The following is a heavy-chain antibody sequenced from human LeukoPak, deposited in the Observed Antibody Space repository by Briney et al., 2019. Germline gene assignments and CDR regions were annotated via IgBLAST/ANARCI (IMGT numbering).Heavy chain of an antibody. CDR3: AREGGRLGYCSDTRCHNWFDP. J-gene: IGHJ5*02. D-gene: IGHD2-2*01. CDR2: IIPILGIA. CDR1: GGSFSSYA. Sequence: ASVKVSCKASGGSFSSYAISWVRQAPGQGLEWMGRIIPILGIANYAQKFQGRVTITADKLTSTAYMELSSLRSEDTAVYYCAREGGRLGYCSDTRCHNWFDPWGQGTLVTVAS. V-gene: IGHV1-69*04.